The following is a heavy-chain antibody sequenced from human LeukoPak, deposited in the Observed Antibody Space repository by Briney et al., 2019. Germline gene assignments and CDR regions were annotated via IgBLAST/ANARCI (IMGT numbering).Heavy chain of an antibody. CDR3: ARDYAPRQWLVYYYYGMDV. Sequence: PGGSLRLSCAASGFTFSYYGMHWVRQAPGKGLEWVAFIRYDGTNKYYADSVKGRFTISRDNSKNTLYLQMNSLRAEDTAVYYCARDYAPRQWLVYYYYGMDVWGQGTTVTVSS. D-gene: IGHD6-19*01. V-gene: IGHV3-30*02. J-gene: IGHJ6*02. CDR2: IRYDGTNK. CDR1: GFTFSYYG.